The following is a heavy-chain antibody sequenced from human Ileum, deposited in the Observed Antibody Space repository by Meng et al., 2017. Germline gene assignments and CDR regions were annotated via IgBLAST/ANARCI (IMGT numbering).Heavy chain of an antibody. CDR3: ARGDIAARCQH. D-gene: IGHD6-6*01. CDR2: IHHSGSI. CDR1: GGSLDGDY. V-gene: IGHV4-34*01. Sequence: VQLQEWGAGPLKPSETLSPTCGVYGGSLDGDYCTWIRQPPREGLEWIGEIHHSGSITYNPSLESRVTISMDTSKKQFSLKLHSVTAADTAVYYCARGDIAARCQHWGQGTLVTVSS. J-gene: IGHJ1*01.